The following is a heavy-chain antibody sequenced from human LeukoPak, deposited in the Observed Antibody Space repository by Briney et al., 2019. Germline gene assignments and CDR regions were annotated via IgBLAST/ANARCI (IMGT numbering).Heavy chain of an antibody. V-gene: IGHV3-21*01. J-gene: IGHJ4*02. CDR1: GFTFSSYS. CDR3: ARDGETPRGVITH. Sequence: TGGSLRLSCAASGFTFSSYSMNWVRQAPGKGLEWVSSISSSSSYIYYADSVKGRFTISRDNAKNSLYLQMNSLRAEDTAVYYCARDGETPRGVITHWGQGTLVTVSS. CDR2: ISSSSSYI. D-gene: IGHD3-10*01.